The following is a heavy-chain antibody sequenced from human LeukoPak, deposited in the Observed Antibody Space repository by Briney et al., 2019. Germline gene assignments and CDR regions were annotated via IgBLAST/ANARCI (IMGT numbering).Heavy chain of an antibody. CDR1: GFTFDDHG. CDR3: ARDRGLLWFGEGGY. CDR2: IKWDGGRT. D-gene: IGHD3-10*01. J-gene: IGHJ4*02. V-gene: IGHV3-20*04. Sequence: GGSLRLSCAASGFTFDDHGMSWVRQAPGKGLEWVSGIKWDGGRTGYADSVKGRFTISRDNAKNSVYLQMNSLRAEDTALYYCARDRGLLWFGEGGYWGQGTLVTVSS.